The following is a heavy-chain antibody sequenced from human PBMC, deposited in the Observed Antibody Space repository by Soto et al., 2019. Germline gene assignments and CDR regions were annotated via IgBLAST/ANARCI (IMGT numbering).Heavy chain of an antibody. J-gene: IGHJ5*02. V-gene: IGHV4-30-4*01. Sequence: SETLSLTSTVSGGSISSGDYYWSWIRQPPGKGLEWIGYIYYSGSTYYNPSLKSRVTISVDTSKNQFSLKLSSVTAADTAVYYCARTAESNWFDPWGQGTLVTVSS. D-gene: IGHD6-19*01. CDR2: IYYSGST. CDR1: GGSISSGDYY. CDR3: ARTAESNWFDP.